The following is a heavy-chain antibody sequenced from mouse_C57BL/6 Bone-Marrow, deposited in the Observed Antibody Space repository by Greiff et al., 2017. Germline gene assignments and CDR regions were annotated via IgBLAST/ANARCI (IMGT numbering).Heavy chain of an antibody. D-gene: IGHD2-12*01. CDR2: IDPEIGDT. J-gene: IGHJ2*01. Sequence: EVQLQQSGAELVRPGASVKLSCTASGFNFKDDYIHWVKQRPEQGLEWIGWIDPEIGDTEYASKFQGKATITSDTSSNTAYLQRSSLTSEDTAVYYCSSVDRNYFDIWGRGTPPTVAS. CDR1: GFNFKDDY. CDR3: SSVDRNYFDI. V-gene: IGHV14-4*01.